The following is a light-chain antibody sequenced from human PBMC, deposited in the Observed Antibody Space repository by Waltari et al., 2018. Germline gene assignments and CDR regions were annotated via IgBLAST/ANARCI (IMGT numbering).Light chain of an antibody. CDR3: SSYTSSDTYV. Sequence: QSALTQPASVSGSPGKSITISCTGTSIDVGGYNPVSWYQQHPVKAPKLMIYVVSNRPSGVSNRFFGSKFGNTASLTISGLQAEDEADYYCSSYTSSDTYVFGTGTKVTVL. V-gene: IGLV2-14*03. J-gene: IGLJ1*01. CDR1: SIDVGGYNP. CDR2: VVS.